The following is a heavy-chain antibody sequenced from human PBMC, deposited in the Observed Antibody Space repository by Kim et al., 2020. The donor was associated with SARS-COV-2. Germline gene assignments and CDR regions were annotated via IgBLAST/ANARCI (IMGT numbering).Heavy chain of an antibody. CDR3: AGAAMTDVFFTRNAF. D-gene: IGHD2-2*01. J-gene: IGHJ3*01. Sequence: SETLSLTCTVSGDSINSGIFYWTWLRQPPGKGLEWIGYVDRSGNTNSHPSLKTRVTLFADTSKNQFSLRLSSLTTADTAVYYCAGAAMTDVFFTRNAF. CDR1: GDSINSGIFY. V-gene: IGHV4-61*01. CDR2: VDRSGNT.